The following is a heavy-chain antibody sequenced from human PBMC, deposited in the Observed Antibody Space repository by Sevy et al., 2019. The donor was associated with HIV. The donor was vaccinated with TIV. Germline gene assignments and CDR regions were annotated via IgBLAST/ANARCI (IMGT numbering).Heavy chain of an antibody. J-gene: IGHJ6*02. CDR2: IKHDGSDT. Sequence: GGSLRLSCAASGFTFSNYWMNWVRHAPGKGLEWVANIKHDGSDTYYADSVKGRFTLSRDDVKNSLSLQMNSLRVEDTAVYYCARAGPLVDGTLIPWDMDVWGQGTTVTVSS. D-gene: IGHD1-7*01. V-gene: IGHV3-7*01. CDR3: ARAGPLVDGTLIPWDMDV. CDR1: GFTFSNYW.